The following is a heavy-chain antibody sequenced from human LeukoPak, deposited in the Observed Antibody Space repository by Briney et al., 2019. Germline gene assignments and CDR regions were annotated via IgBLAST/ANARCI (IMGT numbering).Heavy chain of an antibody. Sequence: SETLSLTCTVSGGSVSSGSYYWSWIRQPPGKGLEWIGYIYYSGSTNYNPSLKSRVTISVDTSKNQFSLKLSSVTAADTAVYYCARDMVGYSYGFTYGGRGTLVPVSS. J-gene: IGHJ4*02. CDR3: ARDMVGYSYGFTY. CDR1: GGSVSSGSYY. D-gene: IGHD5-18*01. V-gene: IGHV4-61*01. CDR2: IYYSGST.